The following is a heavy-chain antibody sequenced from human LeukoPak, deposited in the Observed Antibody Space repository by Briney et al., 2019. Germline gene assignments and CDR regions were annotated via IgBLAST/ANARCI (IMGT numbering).Heavy chain of an antibody. CDR3: ARTWIQLWPGTADY. D-gene: IGHD5-18*01. Sequence: GASVKVSCKGSGYTFTGYYMHWVRQAPGQGLEWMGWISAYNGNTNYAQKLQGRVTMTTDTSTSTAYMELRSLRSDDTAVYYCARTWIQLWPGTADYWGQGTLVTVSS. J-gene: IGHJ4*02. CDR1: GYTFTGYY. V-gene: IGHV1-18*04. CDR2: ISAYNGNT.